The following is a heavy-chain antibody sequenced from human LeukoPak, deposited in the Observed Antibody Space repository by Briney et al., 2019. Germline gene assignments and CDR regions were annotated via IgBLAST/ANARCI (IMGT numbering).Heavy chain of an antibody. Sequence: PGRSLRFSCVTSGFTFSNYAMHWVRQAPGKGLEWVAVIQFDGRNKDHADSVKGRFTISRDNSKNTLYLQMNSLRAEDTAVYYCAKDGADWGQGTLVSVSS. CDR1: GFTFSNYA. V-gene: IGHV3-33*06. J-gene: IGHJ4*02. CDR2: IQFDGRNK. CDR3: AKDGAD. D-gene: IGHD1-26*01.